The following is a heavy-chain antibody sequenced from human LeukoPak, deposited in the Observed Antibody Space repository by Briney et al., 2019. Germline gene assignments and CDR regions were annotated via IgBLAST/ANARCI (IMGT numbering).Heavy chain of an antibody. J-gene: IGHJ3*02. V-gene: IGHV4-39*01. CDR2: IYYSGST. CDR1: DGSISSSSYY. Sequence: SETLSLTCTVSDGSISSSSYYWGWIRQPPGKGLEWSGSIYYSGSTYYSPSLKSRVAISVDTSKNQFSLKLSSVTAADTAVYYCANYCSSSSCQTRRAFDIWGQGTMVTVSS. D-gene: IGHD2-2*01. CDR3: ANYCSSSSCQTRRAFDI.